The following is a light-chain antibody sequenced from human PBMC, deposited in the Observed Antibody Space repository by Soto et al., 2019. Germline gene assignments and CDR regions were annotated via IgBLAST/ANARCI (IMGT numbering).Light chain of an antibody. CDR1: QSFRGL. Sequence: EIVMTQSPATLSVSPGERATLSCRASQSFRGLLAWYQQKPGQAPRLLIYDAYNRATGIPARFSGSGSGTEFTLTISSLQSEDFAVYYCQQYNNWPKTFGQGTKV. V-gene: IGKV3-15*01. CDR2: DAY. CDR3: QQYNNWPKT. J-gene: IGKJ1*01.